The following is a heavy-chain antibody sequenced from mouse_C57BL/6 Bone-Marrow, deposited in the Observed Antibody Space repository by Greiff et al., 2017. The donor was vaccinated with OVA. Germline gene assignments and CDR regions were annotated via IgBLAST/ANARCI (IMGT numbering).Heavy chain of an antibody. CDR2: IDPENGDT. D-gene: IGHD2-12*01. J-gene: IGHJ2*01. CDR1: GFNIKDDY. CDR3: TTDYSLDY. Sequence: EVQLVESGAELVRPGASVKLSCTASGFNIKDDYMHWVKQRPEQGLEWIGWIDPENGDTEYASKFQGKATITADTSSNTAYLQLSSLTSEDTAVYYCTTDYSLDYWGQGTTLTVSS. V-gene: IGHV14-4*01.